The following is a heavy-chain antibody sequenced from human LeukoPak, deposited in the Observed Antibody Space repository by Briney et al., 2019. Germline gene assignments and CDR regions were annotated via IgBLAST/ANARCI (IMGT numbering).Heavy chain of an antibody. J-gene: IGHJ4*02. Sequence: PSETLSPTCAVYGGSFSGYYWSWIRQPPGKGLEWIGEINHSGSTNYNPSLKSRVTISVDTSKNQFSLKLSSVTAADTAVYYCARNRDLNYGSGSVVDYWGQGTLVTVSS. V-gene: IGHV4-34*01. D-gene: IGHD3-10*01. CDR3: ARNRDLNYGSGSVVDY. CDR1: GGSFSGYY. CDR2: INHSGST.